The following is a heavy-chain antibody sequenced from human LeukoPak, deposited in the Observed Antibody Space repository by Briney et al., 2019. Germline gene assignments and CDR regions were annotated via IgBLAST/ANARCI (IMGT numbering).Heavy chain of an antibody. CDR1: GYSISSGYY. D-gene: IGHD5-12*01. J-gene: IGHJ3*02. CDR2: IYHSGST. CDR3: ARQDSGYDPFDI. V-gene: IGHV4-38-2*01. Sequence: SETLSLTCAVSGYSISSGYYWGWIRQPPGKGREWIGSIYHSGSTFYNPSLKSRVTISVDTSENQFSVKLSSVTAADTAVYYCARQDSGYDPFDIWGQGTMVTVSS.